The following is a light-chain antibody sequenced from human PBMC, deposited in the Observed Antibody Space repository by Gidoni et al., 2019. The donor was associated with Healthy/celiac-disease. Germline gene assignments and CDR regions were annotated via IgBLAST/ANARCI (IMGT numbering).Light chain of an antibody. CDR3: QQLNSYPLT. Sequence: DIQLTQSPSFLSASVGDRVTITCRASQGISSYLAWYQQKPVKAPKLLIYAASTLQSGVPSRFSCSGSVTEFTLTISSLQPEDFATYSCQQLNSYPLTFGGGTKVEIK. CDR1: QGISSY. CDR2: AAS. V-gene: IGKV1-9*01. J-gene: IGKJ4*01.